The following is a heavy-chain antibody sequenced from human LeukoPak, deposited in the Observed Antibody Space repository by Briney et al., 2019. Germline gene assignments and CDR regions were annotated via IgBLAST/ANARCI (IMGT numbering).Heavy chain of an antibody. CDR1: GFTFRSYA. CDR3: AKVSRFAVVPAAMLDY. J-gene: IGHJ4*02. D-gene: IGHD2-2*01. CDR2: ISGSGDIT. V-gene: IGHV3-23*01. Sequence: GGSLRLSCAASGFTFRSYAMSWVRQAAGKGLEWVSEISGSGDITYYADSVKGRFTMSRDNFKNTLYLQMNSLRAEDTAVYYCAKVSRFAVVPAAMLDYWGQGIQVTVSS.